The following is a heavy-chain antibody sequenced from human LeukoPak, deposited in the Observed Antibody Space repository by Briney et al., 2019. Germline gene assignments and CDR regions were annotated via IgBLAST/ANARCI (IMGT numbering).Heavy chain of an antibody. CDR2: INWNGGST. J-gene: IGHJ6*03. CDR3: ARDGFLEWLYNYYMDV. CDR1: GFTFDYYG. Sequence: PGGSLRLSCAASGFTFDYYGMSWVRQAPGKGLEWVSGINWNGGSTGYADSVKGRFTISRDNAKNSLYLQMNSLRAEDTALYYCARDGFLEWLYNYYMDVWGKGTTVTVSS. D-gene: IGHD3-3*01. V-gene: IGHV3-20*04.